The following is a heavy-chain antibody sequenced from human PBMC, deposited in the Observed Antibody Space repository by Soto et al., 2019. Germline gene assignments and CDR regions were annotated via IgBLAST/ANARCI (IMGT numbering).Heavy chain of an antibody. CDR3: AKDTGYCSSTSCYVGHNWFDP. CDR2: ISGSGGST. J-gene: IGHJ5*02. CDR1: GFTFSSYA. V-gene: IGHV3-23*01. Sequence: PGGSLRLSCAASGFTFSSYAMSWVRQAPGKGLEWVSAISGSGGSTYYADSVKGRFTISRDNSKNTLYLQMNSLRAEDTAVYYCAKDTGYCSSTSCYVGHNWFDPWGQGTLVTVSS. D-gene: IGHD2-2*01.